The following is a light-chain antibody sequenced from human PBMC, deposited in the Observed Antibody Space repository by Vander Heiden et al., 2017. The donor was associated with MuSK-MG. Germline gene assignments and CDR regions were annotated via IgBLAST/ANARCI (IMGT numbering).Light chain of an antibody. V-gene: IGKV2-28*01. CDR2: MGS. J-gene: IGKJ4*01. CDR1: QSLLHHNGYNY. Sequence: DIVMTQSPLSLPVTPGEPASISCRSSQSLLHHNGYNYLDWYLQKPGQSPQLLIYMGSNRASGVPDRFSGSGSGTDFTLKISRVEAEDVGVYYCMQALQMPLTFGGGTKVDIK. CDR3: MQALQMPLT.